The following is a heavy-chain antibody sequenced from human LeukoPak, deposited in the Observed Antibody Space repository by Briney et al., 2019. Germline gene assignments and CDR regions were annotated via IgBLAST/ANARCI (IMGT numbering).Heavy chain of an antibody. V-gene: IGHV3-21*01. J-gene: IGHJ4*02. CDR2: ISSGSRDI. Sequence: GGSLRLSCAASGFTFSSYSMNWVRQAPGKGLEWVSYISSGSRDIYYSDSLKGRFAISRDNAKNSLYLQMNSLRAEDTAVYYCARDKGTVAVPVSFDYWGQGTLVTVSS. CDR1: GFTFSSYS. CDR3: ARDKGTVAVPVSFDY. D-gene: IGHD4-23*01.